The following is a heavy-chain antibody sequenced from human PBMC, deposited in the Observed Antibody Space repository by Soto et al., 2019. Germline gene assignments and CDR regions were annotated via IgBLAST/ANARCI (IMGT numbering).Heavy chain of an antibody. J-gene: IGHJ5*01. D-gene: IGHD3-10*01. Sequence: QMQLVQSGAEVKKPGSSVKISCKASGGTFGNLGISWLRQAPGQGLEWMGGTIPIFDTPHYAEKFRDRVTSTADATTTDYLEPTSLTSTDPTTYYYARDREDGSGTKYAWFDSWGQGTLVTVSS. V-gene: IGHV1-69*01. CDR3: ARDREDGSGTKYAWFDS. CDR2: TIPIFDTP. CDR1: GGTFGNLG.